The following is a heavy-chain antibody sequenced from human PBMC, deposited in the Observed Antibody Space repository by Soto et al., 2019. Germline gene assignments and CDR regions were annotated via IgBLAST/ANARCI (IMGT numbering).Heavy chain of an antibody. CDR1: GYTFTGYY. CDR3: ARDRRIQLWLFDY. V-gene: IGHV1-2*02. CDR2: INPNSGGT. J-gene: IGHJ4*02. Sequence: ASVKVSCKASGYTFTGYYMHWVRQAPGQGLGWMGWINPNSGGTNYAQKFQGRVTMTRDTSISTAYMELSRLRSDDTAVYYCARDRRIQLWLFDYWGQGTLVTVSS. D-gene: IGHD5-18*01.